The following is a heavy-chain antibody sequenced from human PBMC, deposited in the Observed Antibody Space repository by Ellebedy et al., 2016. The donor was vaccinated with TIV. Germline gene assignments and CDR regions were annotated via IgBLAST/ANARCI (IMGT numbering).Heavy chain of an antibody. Sequence: SETLSLTXSVSGVSISTTYWSWIRQPAGKGLEWIGRIFMSGSTTYNPSLKNRVTMSVDASTTQLSLNLSSVTAADTAVYFCARLRQSRDRSHWYFDLWGRGTLVTVSS. CDR2: IFMSGST. CDR1: GVSISTTY. D-gene: IGHD1-14*01. J-gene: IGHJ2*01. V-gene: IGHV4-4*07. CDR3: ARLRQSRDRSHWYFDL.